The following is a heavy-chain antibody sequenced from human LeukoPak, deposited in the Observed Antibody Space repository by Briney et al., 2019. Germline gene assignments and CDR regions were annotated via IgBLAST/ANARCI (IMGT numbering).Heavy chain of an antibody. CDR2: IIPIFGTA. J-gene: IGHJ4*02. V-gene: IGHV1-69*06. CDR1: GGTFSSYA. Sequence: SVKVSCKASGGTFSSYAISWVRQAPGQGLEWMGGIIPIFGTANYTQKFQGRVTITADKSTSTAHMELSSLRYEDTAVYYCARNPYYYDSSGFIYYFDYWGQGTLVTVSS. D-gene: IGHD3-22*01. CDR3: ARNPYYYDSSGFIYYFDY.